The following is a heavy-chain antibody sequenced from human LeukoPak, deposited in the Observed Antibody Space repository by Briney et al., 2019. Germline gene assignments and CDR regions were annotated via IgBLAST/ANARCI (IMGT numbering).Heavy chain of an antibody. Sequence: SETLSLTCAAYGFTFSGYYRSWIRQPPGKGLEWVADINHSGSTNYNPSLKSRVTISVDTSKNQFSLKLSSVTAADTAVYYCACRRGYWSGGSGYRGRFDPWGQGTLVTVSS. J-gene: IGHJ5*02. D-gene: IGHD2-15*01. V-gene: IGHV4-34*08. CDR3: ACRRGYWSGGSGYRGRFDP. CDR1: GFTFSGYY. CDR2: INHSGST.